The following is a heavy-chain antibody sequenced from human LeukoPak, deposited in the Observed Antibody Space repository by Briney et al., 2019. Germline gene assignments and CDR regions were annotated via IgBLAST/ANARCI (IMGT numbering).Heavy chain of an antibody. D-gene: IGHD6-19*01. V-gene: IGHV6-1*01. CDR3: ARSPSPYSSGWYFDY. CDR1: GDSVSINSAA. CDR2: TYQRSKWYN. J-gene: IGHJ4*02. Sequence: SQTLSLTCAVSGDSVSINSAAWNWIRQSPSRGFEWRGRTYQRSKWYNDYAVSVKSRITINPDISKNQFSLQLNSVTPEDTAVYYCARSPSPYSSGWYFDYWGQGTLVTVSS.